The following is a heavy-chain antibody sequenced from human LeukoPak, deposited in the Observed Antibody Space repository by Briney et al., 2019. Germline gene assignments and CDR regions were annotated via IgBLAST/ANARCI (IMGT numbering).Heavy chain of an antibody. CDR3: AKDLPGSRYYYYGMDV. V-gene: IGHV3-23*01. CDR2: VTGRGSST. J-gene: IGHJ6*02. Sequence: QPGASLRLSCVASGFTFSNYAMSWVRQAPGKRLEWVSAVTGRGSSTYYADSVKGRFTISRDNSKNTLYLQMNSLRAEDTAVYYCAKDLPGSRYYYYGMDVWGQGTLVTVSS. CDR1: GFTFSNYA. D-gene: IGHD6-13*01.